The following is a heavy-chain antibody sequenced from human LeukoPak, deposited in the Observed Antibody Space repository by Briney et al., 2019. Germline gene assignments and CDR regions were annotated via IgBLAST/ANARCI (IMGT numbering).Heavy chain of an antibody. D-gene: IGHD3-10*01. Sequence: GGSLRPSCEASGFTFSSYAMSWVGQAPGKGLEGVSAISGSGGSTYYADSVKGRFTISRDNSKNTLYLQMNSLRAEDTAVYYCAKDGITMVRGELDYWGQGTLVTVSS. J-gene: IGHJ4*02. V-gene: IGHV3-23*01. CDR1: GFTFSSYA. CDR3: AKDGITMVRGELDY. CDR2: ISGSGGST.